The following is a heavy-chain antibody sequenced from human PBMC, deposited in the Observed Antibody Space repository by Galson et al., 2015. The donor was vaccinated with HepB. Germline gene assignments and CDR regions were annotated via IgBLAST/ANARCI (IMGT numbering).Heavy chain of an antibody. D-gene: IGHD6-19*01. J-gene: IGHJ3*02. V-gene: IGHV1-18*04. Sequence: SVKVSCKASGYTFTSYGISWVRQAPGQGLEWMGWISAYNGNTNYAQKLQGRVTMTTDTSTSTAYMELRSLRSDDTAVYYCAREGKGGWYSGGDAFDIWGQGTMVTVSS. CDR3: AREGKGGWYSGGDAFDI. CDR1: GYTFTSYG. CDR2: ISAYNGNT.